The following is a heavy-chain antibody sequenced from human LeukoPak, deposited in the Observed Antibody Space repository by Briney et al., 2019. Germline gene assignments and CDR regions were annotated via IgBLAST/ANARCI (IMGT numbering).Heavy chain of an antibody. CDR3: ASNRDRGVISPFDP. CDR2: IYHGGST. Sequence: PSGTLSLTCAVSGASISSSNWWSWVRQVPGKGLEWIGEIYHGGSTNYNPSLKSRVTISVDKSKNQFYLNLNSVTAADTAVYYCASNRDRGVISPFDPWGQGTLVTVSS. D-gene: IGHD3-10*01. J-gene: IGHJ5*02. CDR1: GASISSSNW. V-gene: IGHV4-4*02.